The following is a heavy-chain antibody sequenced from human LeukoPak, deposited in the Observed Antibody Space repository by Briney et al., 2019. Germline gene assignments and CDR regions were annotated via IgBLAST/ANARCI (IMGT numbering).Heavy chain of an antibody. CDR3: ARMWFSSSWDRQFDP. CDR2: IYYSGST. D-gene: IGHD6-13*01. J-gene: IGHJ5*02. V-gene: IGHV4-59*01. CDR1: GGSISSYY. Sequence: SETLSLTCTVSGGSISSYYWRWIRQPPGKGLEWIGYIYYSGSTNYNPSLKSRVTISVDTSKNQFSLKLSSVTAADTAVYYCARMWFSSSWDRQFDPWGQGTLVTVSS.